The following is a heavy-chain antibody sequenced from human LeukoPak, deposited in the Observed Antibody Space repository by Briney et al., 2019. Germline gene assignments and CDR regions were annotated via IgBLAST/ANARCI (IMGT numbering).Heavy chain of an antibody. CDR2: INTDGSST. J-gene: IGHJ1*01. CDR3: ARCSSSWYTAEYFQH. Sequence: GGPLRLSCAAYGFTFSRCWMHWVRQAPGKGLVWVSRINTDGSSTDYADSVKGRFTMSRDNAKNTLYLQMNSLRAEDTAVYYCARCSSSWYTAEYFQHWGQGTLVTVSS. D-gene: IGHD6-13*01. V-gene: IGHV3-74*01. CDR1: GFTFSRCW.